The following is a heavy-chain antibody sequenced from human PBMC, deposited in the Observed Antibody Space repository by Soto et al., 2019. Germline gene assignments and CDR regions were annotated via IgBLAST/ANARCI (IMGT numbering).Heavy chain of an antibody. V-gene: IGHV1-69*04. CDR1: GGTFSSYT. D-gene: IGHD5-18*01. Sequence: SVKVSCKASGGTFSSYTISWARQAPGQGLEWMGRIIPILGIANYAQKFQGRVTITADKSTSTAYMELSSLRSEDTAVYYCARDVTRGYSFVGGTPNWFDPWGQGTLVTVSS. CDR3: ARDVTRGYSFVGGTPNWFDP. J-gene: IGHJ5*02. CDR2: IIPILGIA.